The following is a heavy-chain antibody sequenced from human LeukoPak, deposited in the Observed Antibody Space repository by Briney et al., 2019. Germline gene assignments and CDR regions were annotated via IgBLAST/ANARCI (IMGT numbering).Heavy chain of an antibody. D-gene: IGHD3-10*01. Sequence: GGSLRLSCAASGFSFSSYAMSWVRQAPGKGLEWVSYVSSSSSTMYYADSVKGRFTISRDNAKNSLYLQMNSLRAEDTAVYYCARDRMHYYGSGFDYWGQGTLVTVSS. CDR1: GFSFSSYA. V-gene: IGHV3-48*01. J-gene: IGHJ4*02. CDR2: VSSSSSTM. CDR3: ARDRMHYYGSGFDY.